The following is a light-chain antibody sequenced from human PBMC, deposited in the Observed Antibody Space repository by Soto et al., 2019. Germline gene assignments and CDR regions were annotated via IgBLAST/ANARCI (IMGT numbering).Light chain of an antibody. CDR2: DPS. CDR3: QQRSSWPLS. J-gene: IGKJ4*01. Sequence: EIVLTQSPAPLSLSPGQTATLSCRASQSVSSSLAWYQQKPGQTHRLLIYDPSNRATGIPARFSSTGSGTDFTLSVSSLEPEDFAVYYGQQRSSWPLSFGGGTKVDSK. V-gene: IGKV3-11*01. CDR1: QSVSSS.